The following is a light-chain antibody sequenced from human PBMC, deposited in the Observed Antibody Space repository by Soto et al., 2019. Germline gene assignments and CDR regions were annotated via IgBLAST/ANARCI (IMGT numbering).Light chain of an antibody. Sequence: QPVLTQSSSASASLGSSVKLTCTLSSGRSTYIIAWHQQQPGKAPRYLMKLEGSGNYNKGSGVPDRFSGSSSGADRYLSISNLQSEDEADYYCETWDSNTRVFGGGTKSPS. CDR1: SGRSTYI. CDR2: LEGSGNY. V-gene: IGLV4-60*03. J-gene: IGLJ3*02. CDR3: ETWDSNTRV.